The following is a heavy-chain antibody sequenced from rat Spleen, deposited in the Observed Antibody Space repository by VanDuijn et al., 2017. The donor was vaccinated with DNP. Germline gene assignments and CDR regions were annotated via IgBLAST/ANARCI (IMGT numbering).Heavy chain of an antibody. D-gene: IGHD1-11*01. CDR1: GFTFSDYY. Sequence: EVQLVESGGGLVQPGRSLKLSCAASGFTFSDYYMAWVRQAPTKGLEWVAYISYDGGSTYYGDSVKGRFTISRDNAKSTLYLQMNSLRSEDMATYYCTTGRYGGPYAMDAWGQGTSVTVSS. J-gene: IGHJ4*01. CDR2: ISYDGGST. CDR3: TTGRYGGPYAMDA. V-gene: IGHV5-20*01.